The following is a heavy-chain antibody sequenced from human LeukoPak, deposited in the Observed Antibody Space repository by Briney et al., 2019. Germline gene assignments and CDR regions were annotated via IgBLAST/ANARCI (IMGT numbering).Heavy chain of an antibody. CDR3: ARHLEDIVVVPAAMVYYYYYYMDV. CDR1: GGSISSGSYY. V-gene: IGHV4-61*02. J-gene: IGHJ6*03. D-gene: IGHD2-2*01. Sequence: PSQTLSLTCTVSGGSISSGSYYWSWIRQPAGEGLEWIGRIYTNGSTNYNPSLKSRATISVDTSKNQFSLKLSSVTAADTAVYYCARHLEDIVVVPAAMVYYYYYYMDVWGKGTTVTISS. CDR2: IYTNGST.